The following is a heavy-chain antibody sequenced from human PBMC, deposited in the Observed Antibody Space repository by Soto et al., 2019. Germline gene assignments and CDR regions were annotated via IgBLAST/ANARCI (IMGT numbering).Heavy chain of an antibody. D-gene: IGHD3-10*01. CDR1: GGSISSYY. J-gene: IGHJ6*02. CDR3: ARAPPGPSPRWVL. Sequence: PSETLSLTCTVSGGSISSYYWSWLRQPPGKGLEWIGYIYYSENIDYSGITNYNPSLKSRVTISVDTSKNQFSLKLRSATAADTAVYYCARAPPGPSPRWVLWGQGTTVTVSS. CDR2: IYYSENIDYSGIT. V-gene: IGHV4-59*01.